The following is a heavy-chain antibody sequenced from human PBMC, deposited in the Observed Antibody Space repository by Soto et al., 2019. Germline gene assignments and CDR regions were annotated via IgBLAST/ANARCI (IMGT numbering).Heavy chain of an antibody. CDR1: GFTFSSYA. Sequence: HPGGSLRLSCAASGFTFSSYAMSWVRQAPGKGLEWVSAISGSGGSTYYADSVKGRFTISRDNSKNTLYLQMNSLRAEDTAVYYCAKDPRIQLWSYYYYGMDVWGQGTTVTVSS. J-gene: IGHJ6*02. CDR3: AKDPRIQLWSYYYYGMDV. CDR2: ISGSGGST. D-gene: IGHD5-18*01. V-gene: IGHV3-23*01.